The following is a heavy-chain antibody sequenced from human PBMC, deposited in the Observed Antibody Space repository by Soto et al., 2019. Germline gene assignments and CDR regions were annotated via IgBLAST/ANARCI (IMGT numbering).Heavy chain of an antibody. CDR2: INPNSGGT. J-gene: IGHJ6*02. CDR1: GYTFTGYY. V-gene: IGHV1-2*04. D-gene: IGHD3-3*01. CDR3: ARDGRFLEWFTITTMAGGMDV. Sequence: QVQLVQSGAEVKKPGASVKVSCKASGYTFTGYYMHWVRQAPGQGLEWMGWINPNSGGTNYAQKFQGWVTMTMDTSISTAYMELSRLRSDDTAVYYCARDGRFLEWFTITTMAGGMDVWGQGSTVTVSS.